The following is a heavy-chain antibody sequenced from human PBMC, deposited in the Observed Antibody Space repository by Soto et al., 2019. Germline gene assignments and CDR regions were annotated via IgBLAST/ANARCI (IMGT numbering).Heavy chain of an antibody. CDR3: ARVGSYHSTAFDI. J-gene: IGHJ3*02. CDR1: GGSISSGGYY. D-gene: IGHD3-10*01. Sequence: QVQLQESGPGLVKPSQTLSLTCTVSGGSISSGGYYWSRIRQHPGKGLEWIGNIYYSGSTYYNPSLKRRVTISVDTSKNQFSLKLSSVTAADTAVYYCARVGSYHSTAFDIWGQGTMVTVSS. V-gene: IGHV4-31*03. CDR2: IYYSGST.